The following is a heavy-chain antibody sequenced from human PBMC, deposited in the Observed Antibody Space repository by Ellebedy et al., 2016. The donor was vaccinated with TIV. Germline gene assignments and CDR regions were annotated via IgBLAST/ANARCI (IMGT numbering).Heavy chain of an antibody. J-gene: IGHJ4*02. CDR3: ARSAEGFGEESDY. CDR1: GFTFSSYA. CDR2: ISGSGGST. Sequence: GESLKISXAASGFTFSSYAMSWVRQAPGKGLEWVSAISGSGGSTYYADSVKGRFTISRDNSKNTLYLQMNSLRAEDTAVYYCARSAEGFGEESDYWGQGTLVTVSS. V-gene: IGHV3-23*01. D-gene: IGHD3-10*01.